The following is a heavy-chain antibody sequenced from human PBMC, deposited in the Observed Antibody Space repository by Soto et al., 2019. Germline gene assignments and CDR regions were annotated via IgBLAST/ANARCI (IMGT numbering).Heavy chain of an antibody. Sequence: EVQLVESGGGLVQPGGSLRLSCAASGFTFSSYSMNWVRQAPGKGLEWVSYISSSSSTIYYADSVKGRFTISRDNSKNSLYMQMTSLRAEDTAVYYCAVVPAANGHSCMDVWGQGTTVTVSS. CDR3: AVVPAANGHSCMDV. D-gene: IGHD2-2*01. J-gene: IGHJ6*02. V-gene: IGHV3-48*01. CDR2: ISSSSSTI. CDR1: GFTFSSYS.